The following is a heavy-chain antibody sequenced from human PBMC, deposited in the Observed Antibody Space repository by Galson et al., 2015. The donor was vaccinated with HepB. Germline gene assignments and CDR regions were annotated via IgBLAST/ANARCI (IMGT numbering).Heavy chain of an antibody. CDR3: ARLLADITMIVVVITGPYYYYYGMDV. D-gene: IGHD3-22*01. CDR2: ISYDGSNK. J-gene: IGHJ6*02. Sequence: SLRLSCAASGFTFSSYAMHWVRQAPGKGLEWVAVISYDGSNKYYADSVKGRFTISRDNSKNTLYLQMNSLRAEDTAVYYCARLLADITMIVVVITGPYYYYYGMDVWGQGTTVTVSS. V-gene: IGHV3-30-3*01. CDR1: GFTFSSYA.